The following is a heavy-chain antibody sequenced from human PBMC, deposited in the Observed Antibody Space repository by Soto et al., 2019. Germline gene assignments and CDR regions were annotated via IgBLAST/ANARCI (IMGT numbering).Heavy chain of an antibody. D-gene: IGHD3-22*01. CDR3: ANRYYDGSGYLHDY. CDR2: IYYSGST. CDR1: GGSIRSGGYY. V-gene: IGHV4-31*03. J-gene: IGHJ4*02. Sequence: SETLSLTCTFSGGSIRSGGYYWSWIRQPPGKGLEWIGYIYYSGSTYYNPSLKSRVTISVDTSKNQFSLKLSSVTAADTAVYYCANRYYDGSGYLHDYWGQGILVTVSS.